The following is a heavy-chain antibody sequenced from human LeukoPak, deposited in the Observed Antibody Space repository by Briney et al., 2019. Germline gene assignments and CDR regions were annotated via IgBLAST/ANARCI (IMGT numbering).Heavy chain of an antibody. CDR2: MNPNSGNT. CDR1: GYTFTSYD. D-gene: IGHD6-13*01. Sequence: ASVKVSCKASGYTFTSYDINWVRQATGQGLEWMGWMNPNSGNTGYAQKFQGRVTITRNASISTAYMELSSLRSDDTAVYYCARDSSSWYSDNDAFDIWGQGTMVTVSS. J-gene: IGHJ3*02. V-gene: IGHV1-8*03. CDR3: ARDSSSWYSDNDAFDI.